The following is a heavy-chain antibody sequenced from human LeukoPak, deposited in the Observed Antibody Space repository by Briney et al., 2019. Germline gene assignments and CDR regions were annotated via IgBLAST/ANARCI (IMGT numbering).Heavy chain of an antibody. CDR1: GGSISSGSYY. V-gene: IGHV4-61*02. CDR2: IYTSGGT. D-gene: IGHD2-15*01. Sequence: SETLSLTCTVSGGSISSGSYYWSWIRQPAGKGLEWIGRIYTSGGTNYNPSLKSRVTISVDTSKNQFSLKLSSVTAADAAVYYCARTSMVAATNWFDPWGQGTLVTVSS. J-gene: IGHJ5*02. CDR3: ARTSMVAATNWFDP.